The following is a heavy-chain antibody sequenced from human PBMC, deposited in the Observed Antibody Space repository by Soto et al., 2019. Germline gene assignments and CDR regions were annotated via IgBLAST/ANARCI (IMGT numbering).Heavy chain of an antibody. J-gene: IGHJ4*02. CDR2: IWYDGSNE. D-gene: IGHD2-2*01. CDR1: GFTFSTYG. CDR3: ARDYTSTSYGFDS. Sequence: GGSLRLSCAASGFTFSTYGMHWVRQAPGKGLEWVAVIWYDGSNEYYADSVKGRFTISRDNSKNTLYLQMNSLRAEDTAVYYCARDYTSTSYGFDSWGQGTLVTVSS. V-gene: IGHV3-33*01.